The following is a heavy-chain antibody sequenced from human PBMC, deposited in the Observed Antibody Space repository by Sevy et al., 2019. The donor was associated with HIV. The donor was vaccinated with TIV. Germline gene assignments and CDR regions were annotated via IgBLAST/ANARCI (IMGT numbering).Heavy chain of an antibody. J-gene: IGHJ6*02. Sequence: GGSLRLSCAASGFTFSSYSMNWVRQAPGKGLEWVSSISISSSYIYYADSVKGRFTISRDNAKNSLYLQMNSLRAEDTAVDYCARASRSSWYYYGMDVWGQGTTVTVSS. V-gene: IGHV3-21*01. CDR1: GFTFSSYS. CDR3: ARASRSSWYYYGMDV. CDR2: ISISSSYI. D-gene: IGHD6-13*01.